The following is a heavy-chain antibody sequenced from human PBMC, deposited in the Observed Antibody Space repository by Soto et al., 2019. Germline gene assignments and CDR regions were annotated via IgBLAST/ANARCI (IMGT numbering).Heavy chain of an antibody. Sequence: QVQLVESGGGVVQPGTSLKLSCVASGFAFSSFGMHWVRQAPGKGLEWVAIIWYDGSDKYYGDSVKGRFTISRDNSKNTLVLQMNSLRAADTAVYHCAFGNLSYYFDYWGQGTPVTVSS. D-gene: IGHD3-16*01. CDR1: GFAFSSFG. V-gene: IGHV3-33*01. J-gene: IGHJ4*02. CDR3: AFGNLSYYFDY. CDR2: IWYDGSDK.